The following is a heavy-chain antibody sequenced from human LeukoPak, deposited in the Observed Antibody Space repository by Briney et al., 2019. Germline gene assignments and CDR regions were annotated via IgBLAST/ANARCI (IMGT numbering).Heavy chain of an antibody. V-gene: IGHV3-23*01. Sequence: GGSLRLSCAASGFTFSSYAMSWVRQAPGKGLEWVSAISGSGGSTYYADSVKGRFTISRDNAKNSLYLQMNSLRAEDTAVYYCARGPYYYDSSGSHPVDYWGQGTLVTVSS. CDR3: ARGPYYYDSSGSHPVDY. D-gene: IGHD3-22*01. CDR1: GFTFSSYA. J-gene: IGHJ4*02. CDR2: ISGSGGST.